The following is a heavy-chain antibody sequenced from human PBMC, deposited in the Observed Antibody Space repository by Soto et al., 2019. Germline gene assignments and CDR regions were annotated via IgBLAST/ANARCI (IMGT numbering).Heavy chain of an antibody. J-gene: IGHJ4*02. CDR1: GGSFSGYY. CDR3: ARICSAYYDFWSGYCPFDY. D-gene: IGHD3-3*01. Sequence: SETLSLTCAVYGGSFSGYYWSWIRQPPGKGLEWIGEINHSGSTNYNPSLKSRATISVDTSKNQFSLKLSSVTAADTAVYYCARICSAYYDFWSGYCPFDYWGQGTLVTVSS. V-gene: IGHV4-34*01. CDR2: INHSGST.